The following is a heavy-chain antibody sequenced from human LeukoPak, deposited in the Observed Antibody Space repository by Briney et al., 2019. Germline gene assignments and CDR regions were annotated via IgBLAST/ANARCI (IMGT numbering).Heavy chain of an antibody. Sequence: SATLSLTCTVAGRSISSYYWSSIRQHPGKGLEWIGYIYYSGSTNYNPSLKSRVTISVDTSKNQFSLKLSSVTAADTAVYYCARGITMAEHWGQGTLVTVSS. CDR2: IYYSGST. CDR1: GRSISSYY. J-gene: IGHJ1*01. D-gene: IGHD3-10*01. CDR3: ARGITMAEH. V-gene: IGHV4-59*07.